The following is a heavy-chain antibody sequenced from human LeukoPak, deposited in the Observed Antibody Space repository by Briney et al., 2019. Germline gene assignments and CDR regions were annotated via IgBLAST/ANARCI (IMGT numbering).Heavy chain of an antibody. D-gene: IGHD2/OR15-2a*01. J-gene: IGHJ4*02. Sequence: GASVKVSCKASGYTFTSFGISWVRQAPGQGPEWMGWISAYNANTDYVQKLQDRVTMTTDTSTSTAYMELRSLRSDDTAVYYCMRDLGSRPLKIFFDYWSQGTLVTVSS. CDR3: MRDLGSRPLKIFFDY. CDR1: GYTFTSFG. V-gene: IGHV1-18*01. CDR2: ISAYNANT.